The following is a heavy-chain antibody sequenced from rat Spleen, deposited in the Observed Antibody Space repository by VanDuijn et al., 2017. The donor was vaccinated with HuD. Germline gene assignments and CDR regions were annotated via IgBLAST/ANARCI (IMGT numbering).Heavy chain of an antibody. V-gene: IGHV5-58*01. CDR3: AVRGLYSSYYFDY. J-gene: IGHJ2*01. D-gene: IGHD1-8*01. Sequence: EVQLVESGGGLVQPGRSLKLSCVASGFTFNNYWMSWIRQAPGKGLEWVSSINPDGITTHYPDSVKDRFTISRDNVENTVYLQMSILRSEDTATYYCAVRGLYSSYYFDYWGQGVMVTVSS. CDR2: INPDGITT. CDR1: GFTFNNYW.